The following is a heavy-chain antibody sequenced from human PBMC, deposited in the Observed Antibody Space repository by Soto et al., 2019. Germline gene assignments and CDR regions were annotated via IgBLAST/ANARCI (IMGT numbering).Heavy chain of an antibody. J-gene: IGHJ5*02. CDR3: AKTGESGYDWGWFDP. CDR1: GFTFSSYG. D-gene: IGHD5-12*01. V-gene: IGHV3-30*18. CDR2: ISSDGSNK. Sequence: QVQLVESGGGVVQPGRSLRLSCAASGFTFSSYGMHWVRQAPGKGLEWVAVISSDGSNKHYADSVKGRFTISRDNSKNTLYLQMNSPRPEDTAVYYCAKTGESGYDWGWFDPWGQGTLVTVSS.